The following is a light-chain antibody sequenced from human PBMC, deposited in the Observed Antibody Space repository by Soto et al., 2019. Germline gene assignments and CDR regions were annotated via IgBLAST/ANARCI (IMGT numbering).Light chain of an antibody. CDR1: QSISSW. Sequence: DIQMTQSPSTLSASVGDRVTITCRASQSISSWLVWYQQKPGKAPKLLIYDASSLESGVPSRVSGSGSGREFTLTISSLQPDDFATYYCQQYNSYSQTFGQGTKVEIK. CDR3: QQYNSYSQT. J-gene: IGKJ1*01. V-gene: IGKV1-5*01. CDR2: DAS.